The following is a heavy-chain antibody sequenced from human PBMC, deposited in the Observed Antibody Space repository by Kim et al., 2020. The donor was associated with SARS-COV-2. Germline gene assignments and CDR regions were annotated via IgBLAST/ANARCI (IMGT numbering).Heavy chain of an antibody. Sequence: SVKVSCKVFGETFSSYNINWVRQAPGQGLEWMGRIIPMVGLPDYAQKFQGRVTIIADRSTSTVYMDVRGLRSEDTAVYYCARPAGGFGDALDYWGQGTLVTVSS. CDR2: IIPMVGLP. D-gene: IGHD3-10*01. CDR1: GETFSSYN. J-gene: IGHJ4*02. CDR3: ARPAGGFGDALDY. V-gene: IGHV1-69*02.